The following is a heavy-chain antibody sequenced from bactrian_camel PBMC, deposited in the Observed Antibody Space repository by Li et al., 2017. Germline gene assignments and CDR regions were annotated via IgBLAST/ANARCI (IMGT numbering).Heavy chain of an antibody. CDR1: RYPNPSYC. Sequence: HVQLVESGGGSVQAGGSLTLSCVASRYPNPSYCMAWFRQAPGKEREGVARIATGSGNTYYADSVKGRFTITQDRAENTLYLQMSCLTPDDTAMYHCAADPSICNNYVIGHYLARGSSLYSWGQGTQVTVS. CDR3: AADPSICNNYVIGHYLARGSSLYS. CDR2: IATGSGNT. J-gene: IGHJ6*01. D-gene: IGHD4*01. V-gene: IGHV3S1*01.